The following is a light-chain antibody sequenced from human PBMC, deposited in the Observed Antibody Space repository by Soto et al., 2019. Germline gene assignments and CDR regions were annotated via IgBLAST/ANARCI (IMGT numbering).Light chain of an antibody. CDR1: QSLSGW. Sequence: DIQMTQPPSTLSASVGDRVTITCRASQSLSGWLAWYQQKPGKAPKLLIYKASTLKSGVPSRFSGSGSGTEFTLTISSLQPDDFATYYCQHYNSYSEAFGQGTKV. J-gene: IGKJ1*01. V-gene: IGKV1-5*03. CDR3: QHYNSYSEA. CDR2: KAS.